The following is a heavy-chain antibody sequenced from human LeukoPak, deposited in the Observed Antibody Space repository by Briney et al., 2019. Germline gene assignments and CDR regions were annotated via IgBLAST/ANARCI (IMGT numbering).Heavy chain of an antibody. J-gene: IGHJ4*02. CDR3: AKDLDGSGSYFDY. CDR2: IWYDGSNK. Sequence: TGGSLRLSCAASGFTFSSYGMHWVRQAPGKGLEWVAVIWYDGSNKYYADSVKGRFTISRDNSKNTLYLQMNSLRAEDTAVYYCAKDLDGSGSYFDYWGQGTLVTVSS. V-gene: IGHV3-33*06. CDR1: GFTFSSYG. D-gene: IGHD3-10*01.